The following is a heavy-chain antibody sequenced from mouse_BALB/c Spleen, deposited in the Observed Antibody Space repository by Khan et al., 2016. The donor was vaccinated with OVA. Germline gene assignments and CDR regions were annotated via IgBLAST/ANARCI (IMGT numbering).Heavy chain of an antibody. D-gene: IGHD2-3*01. Sequence: VQLKQSGAELVRPGALVNLSCKASGYTITDYYMHWVKQRPEQGLEWIGWIDPENGNTIYDPKFQGKASITSDTSSNTAYLQLSSLTSEDTAVYSGARDCYSAWFAYWGQGTLVTVSA. CDR2: IDPENGNT. V-gene: IGHV14-1*02. CDR1: GYTITDYY. J-gene: IGHJ3*01. CDR3: ARDCYSAWFAY.